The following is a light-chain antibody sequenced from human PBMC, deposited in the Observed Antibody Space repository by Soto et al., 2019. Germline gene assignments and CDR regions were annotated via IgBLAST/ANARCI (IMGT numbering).Light chain of an antibody. CDR2: GAS. CDR1: QSVSSNY. J-gene: IGKJ3*01. V-gene: IGKV3-20*01. CDR3: QQYGSSPFT. Sequence: EIVLTQAPGTLSLSPGERATLSCRASQSVSSNYLAWYRQRPGQAPRLLIYGASTRATGIPDRFSGSGSGTDFTLTISRLEPEDFAVYYCQQYGSSPFTFGHGTKVDIK.